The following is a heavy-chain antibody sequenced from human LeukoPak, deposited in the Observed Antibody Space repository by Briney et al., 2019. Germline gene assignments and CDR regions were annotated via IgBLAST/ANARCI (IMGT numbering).Heavy chain of an antibody. Sequence: SETLSLTCTVSGGSTSSYYWSWIRQPPGKGLEWIGYIYYSGSTNYNPSLKSRVTISVDTSKNQFSLKLSSVTAADTAVYYCAREYRGSSFGVVSHAFDIWGQGTMVTVSS. CDR3: AREYRGSSFGVVSHAFDI. D-gene: IGHD3-3*01. J-gene: IGHJ3*02. V-gene: IGHV4-59*01. CDR1: GGSTSSYY. CDR2: IYYSGST.